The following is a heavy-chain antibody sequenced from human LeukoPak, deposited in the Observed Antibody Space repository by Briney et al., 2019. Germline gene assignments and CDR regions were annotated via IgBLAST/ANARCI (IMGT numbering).Heavy chain of an antibody. Sequence: PGRSLRLSSAASGFTFSSYEMNWVRQAPGKGLEWVSYISSSGSTKDYADPVKVRFTISRDNAKNSLYLQMNSLRPEDQGNYYCARDPNPTTITTTSGYWGQGTLVTVSS. CDR1: GFTFSSYE. J-gene: IGHJ4*02. CDR2: ISSSGSTK. D-gene: IGHD4-11*01. CDR3: ARDPNPTTITTTSGY. V-gene: IGHV3-48*03.